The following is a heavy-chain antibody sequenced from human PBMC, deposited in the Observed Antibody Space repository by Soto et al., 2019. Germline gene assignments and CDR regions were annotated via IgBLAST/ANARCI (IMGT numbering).Heavy chain of an antibody. J-gene: IGHJ6*02. CDR1: GFTFSSYS. CDR2: ISSTSSTI. Sequence: PGGSLRLSCAASGFTFSSYSMNWVRQAPGQGLERVSYISSTSSTIYYADSVKGRLTISRDNAKNSLYLQMNSLIDEDTTVYYFARGPYCSSTSWYLGGFLCYGMDVWGQGTTVTVSS. CDR3: ARGPYCSSTSWYLGGFLCYGMDV. V-gene: IGHV3-48*02. D-gene: IGHD2-2*01.